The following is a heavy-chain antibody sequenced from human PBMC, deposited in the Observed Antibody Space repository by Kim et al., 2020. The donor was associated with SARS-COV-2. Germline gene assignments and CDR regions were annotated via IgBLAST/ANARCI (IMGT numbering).Heavy chain of an antibody. J-gene: IGHJ4*02. Sequence: NYNPSLKSRVTISVDTSKNQFSLKLSSVTAADTAVYYCARERRGSSSGDYWGQGTLVTVSS. V-gene: IGHV4-34*01. CDR3: ARERRGSSSGDY. D-gene: IGHD6-6*01.